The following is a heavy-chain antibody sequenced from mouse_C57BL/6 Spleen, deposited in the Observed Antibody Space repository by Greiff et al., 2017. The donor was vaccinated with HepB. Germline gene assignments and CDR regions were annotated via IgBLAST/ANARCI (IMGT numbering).Heavy chain of an antibody. CDR3: ARSLTTVVATLDFDY. V-gene: IGHV8-12*01. Sequence: QVTLKVSGPGILQSSQTLSLTCSFSGFSLSTSGMGVSWIRQPSGKGLEWLAHIYWDDDKRYNPSLKSRLTISKDTSRNQVFLKITSVDTSDTATYYCARSLTTVVATLDFDYWGQGTTLTVSS. CDR2: IYWDDDK. J-gene: IGHJ2*01. D-gene: IGHD1-1*01. CDR1: GFSLSTSGMG.